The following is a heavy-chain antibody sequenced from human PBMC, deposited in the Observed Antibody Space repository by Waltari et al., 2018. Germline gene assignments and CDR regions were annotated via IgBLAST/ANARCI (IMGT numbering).Heavy chain of an antibody. CDR3: ARLEQWRVNYNWFDP. V-gene: IGHV4-39*07. D-gene: IGHD1-1*01. J-gene: IGHJ5*02. CDR2: IDDSGNP. Sequence: QLRLQQSGPGLVKPSETLSLTCTVSGGSIISSSYYWAGIRQSPGKGLEWIGTIDDSGNPFYNPSFNSRVTMSVDTSKNQFSLKLKSVTAADTAVYYCARLEQWRVNYNWFDPWGQGTLVTVSS. CDR1: GGSIISSSYY.